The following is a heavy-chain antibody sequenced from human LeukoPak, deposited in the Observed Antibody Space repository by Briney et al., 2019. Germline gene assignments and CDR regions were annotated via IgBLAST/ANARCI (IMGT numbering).Heavy chain of an antibody. Sequence: GATVKVSCKASGYTFTNYGISWVRQAPGQGLEWMGWISAYNGNTNYAQKLQGRVTMTTDTSTSTAYMELRSLRSDDTAVYYCARDRDPSSIAAADGYYFDYWGQGTLVTVSS. CDR1: GYTFTNYG. V-gene: IGHV1-18*01. CDR3: ARDRDPSSIAAADGYYFDY. CDR2: ISAYNGNT. J-gene: IGHJ4*02. D-gene: IGHD6-13*01.